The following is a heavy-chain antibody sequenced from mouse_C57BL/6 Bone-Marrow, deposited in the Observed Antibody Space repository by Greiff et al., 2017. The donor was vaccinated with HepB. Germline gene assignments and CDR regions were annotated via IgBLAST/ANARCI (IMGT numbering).Heavy chain of an antibody. V-gene: IGHV5-17*01. CDR1: GSPFIAYG. CDR3: ATTMIRRAWFAY. J-gene: IGHJ3*01. CDR2: IISGMSTT. Sequence: EVKLVESGGALLKPGGSLNLSCAASGSPFIAYGMHWVRRAPEKGLEWVAYIISGMSTTNYADKVKGRFTISRDNAKNTLFLQMTSLRSEDTAMYYCATTMIRRAWFAYWGQGTLVTVSA. D-gene: IGHD2-4*01.